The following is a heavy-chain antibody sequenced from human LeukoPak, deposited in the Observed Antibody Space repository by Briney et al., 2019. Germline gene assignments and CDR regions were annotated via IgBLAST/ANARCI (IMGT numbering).Heavy chain of an antibody. Sequence: SETLSLTCAVYGGSFSGYYWSWIRQAPGKGLEWIGEINQGGSTNYNPSLKSRVTISVDTSKNQFSMKLSSVTAADTAMYYCARQGYWSGYFVFDYWGQGTLVTVSS. CDR1: GGSFSGYY. J-gene: IGHJ4*02. V-gene: IGHV4-34*01. CDR3: ARQGYWSGYFVFDY. D-gene: IGHD3-3*01. CDR2: INQGGST.